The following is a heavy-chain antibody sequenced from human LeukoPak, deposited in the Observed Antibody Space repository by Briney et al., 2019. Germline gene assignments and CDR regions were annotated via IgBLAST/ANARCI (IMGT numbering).Heavy chain of an antibody. CDR1: GGSISSSSYY. D-gene: IGHD3-3*01. CDR3: ARGADYDFWSAYIDC. J-gene: IGHJ4*02. Sequence: SETLSLTCTVSGGSISSSSYYWSWIRQPPGKGLEWVGYIYYSGSTNYNPSLKSRVTISVDTSKNQFSLKLSSVTAADTAVYYCARGADYDFWSAYIDCWGQGTLVSVSS. CDR2: IYYSGST. V-gene: IGHV4-61*01.